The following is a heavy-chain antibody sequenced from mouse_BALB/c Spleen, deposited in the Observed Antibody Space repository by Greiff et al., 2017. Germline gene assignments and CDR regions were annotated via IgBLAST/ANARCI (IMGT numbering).Heavy chain of an antibody. D-gene: IGHD3-1*01. CDR1: GFTFTDYY. V-gene: IGHV7-3*02. J-gene: IGHJ4*01. CDR3: ARYRGYGAMDY. Sequence: DVKLVESGGGLVQPGGSLRLSCATSGFTFTDYYMSWVRQPPGKALEWLGFIRNKANGYTAEYSASVKGRFTIARDNSQSILYLQMNTLRAEDSSTYYCARYRGYGAMDYWGQGTSVTVSA. CDR2: IRNKANGYTA.